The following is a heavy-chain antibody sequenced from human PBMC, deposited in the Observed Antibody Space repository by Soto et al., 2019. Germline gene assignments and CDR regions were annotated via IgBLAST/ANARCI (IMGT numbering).Heavy chain of an antibody. J-gene: IGHJ4*02. V-gene: IGHV3-23*01. CDR3: ARSAPYYPLDY. D-gene: IGHD3-22*01. Sequence: GGSLRLSCAASGFTFSSYAMSWVRQAPGKGLEWVSAISGSGGSTYYADSVKGRFTISRDNSKNTLYLQINSLRPDDTAVYYCARSAPYYPLDYWGQGTLVTVSS. CDR2: ISGSGGST. CDR1: GFTFSSYA.